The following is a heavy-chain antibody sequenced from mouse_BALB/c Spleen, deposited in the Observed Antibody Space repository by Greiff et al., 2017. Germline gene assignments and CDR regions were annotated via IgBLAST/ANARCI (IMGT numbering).Heavy chain of an antibody. CDR3: ARREKAGNYDAMDY. Sequence: VHLVESGAELVRPGTSVKVSCKASGYAFTNYLIEWVKQRPGQGLEWIGVINPGSGGTNYNEKFKGKATLTADKSSSTAYMQLSSLTSDDSAVYFCARREKAGNYDAMDYWGQGTSVTVSS. CDR1: GYAFTNYL. V-gene: IGHV1-54*01. J-gene: IGHJ4*01. CDR2: INPGSGGT. D-gene: IGHD2-1*01.